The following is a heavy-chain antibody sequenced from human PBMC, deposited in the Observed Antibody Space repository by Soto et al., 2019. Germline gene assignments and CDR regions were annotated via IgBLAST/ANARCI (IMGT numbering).Heavy chain of an antibody. J-gene: IGHJ5*02. Sequence: QVQLVQSGAEVKKPGSSVKVSCKASGGTFSSYAISWVRQAPGQGLEWMGGIIPIFGTANYAQKFQGRVTITADESTSTAYMELSSLRSDDTAVYYCARVGIVVVPAAPPVHWFDPWGQGTLVTVSS. V-gene: IGHV1-69*01. D-gene: IGHD2-2*01. CDR2: IIPIFGTA. CDR3: ARVGIVVVPAAPPVHWFDP. CDR1: GGTFSSYA.